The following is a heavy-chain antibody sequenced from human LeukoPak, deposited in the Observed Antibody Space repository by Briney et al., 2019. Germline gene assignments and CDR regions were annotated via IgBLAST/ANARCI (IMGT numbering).Heavy chain of an antibody. V-gene: IGHV3-64D*09. CDR3: VKAPGEMATMWWYYFDY. CDR2: ISSNGGST. CDR1: GFTFSRYA. Sequence: PGGSLRLSCSVSGFTFSRYAMHWVRQTPGKGLEHVSDISSNGGSTYYADSVEGRFTISRDNSKNTLYLQMSRLRAEDTAVYYCVKAPGEMATMWWYYFDYWGRGTLVMVSS. D-gene: IGHD5-24*01. J-gene: IGHJ4*02.